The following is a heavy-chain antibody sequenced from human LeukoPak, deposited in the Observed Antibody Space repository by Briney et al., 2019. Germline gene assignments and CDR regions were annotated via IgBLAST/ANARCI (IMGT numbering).Heavy chain of an antibody. CDR3: ARELPAAMPGWFDP. CDR2: IYYSGST. J-gene: IGHJ5*02. CDR1: DGSISSGGYY. Sequence: SQTLSLTCTVSDGSISSGGYYWSWIRQHPGKGLEWIGYIYYSGSTYYNPSLKSRVTISVDTSKNQFSLKLSSVTAADTAVYYCARELPAAMPGWFDPWGQGTLVTVSS. V-gene: IGHV4-31*03. D-gene: IGHD2-2*01.